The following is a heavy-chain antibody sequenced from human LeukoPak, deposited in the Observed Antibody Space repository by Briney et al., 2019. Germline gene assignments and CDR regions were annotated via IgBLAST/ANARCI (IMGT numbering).Heavy chain of an antibody. D-gene: IGHD3-3*01. V-gene: IGHV1-2*02. CDR1: GYTFSNFF. CDR2: LNPNDADT. CDR3: ARGNDFWSGSYDAFDI. J-gene: IGHJ3*02. Sequence: ASVKVSCKASGYTFSNFFIHWVRQAPGQGLEWMAWLNPNDADTNYAKKFQGRVTMTRDTSINTAYMQLNRLTSDDTAIYFCARGNDFWSGSYDAFDIWGQGTMVTVS.